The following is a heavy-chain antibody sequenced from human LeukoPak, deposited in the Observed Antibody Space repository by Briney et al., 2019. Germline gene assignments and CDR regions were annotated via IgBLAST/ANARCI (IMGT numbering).Heavy chain of an antibody. Sequence: PSETLSLTCTVSGGSISSGSYYWSWIRQPAGNGLEWIGRIYTSGSTNYNPSLKSRVTISVDTSKNQFSLKLSSVTAADTAVYYCARGITIFGVVSSNWFDPWGQGTLVTVSS. J-gene: IGHJ5*02. D-gene: IGHD3-3*01. CDR1: GGSISSGSYY. CDR2: IYTSGST. CDR3: ARGITIFGVVSSNWFDP. V-gene: IGHV4-61*02.